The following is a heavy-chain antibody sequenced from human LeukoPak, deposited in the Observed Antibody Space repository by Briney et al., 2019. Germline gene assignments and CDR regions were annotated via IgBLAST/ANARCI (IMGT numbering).Heavy chain of an antibody. V-gene: IGHV3-30*04. J-gene: IGHJ4*02. Sequence: GGSLRLSCAASGFSFSNYPMHWVRQAPGKGLEWVAVIANDGKDKHNADSVKGRFTISRDNPKNTLYLQMNSLRAEDTAVYYCARDALSWFEDTSQHGSFDYWGQGTLVTVSS. CDR2: IANDGKDK. CDR1: GFSFSNYP. CDR3: ARDALSWFEDTSQHGSFDY. D-gene: IGHD3-10*01.